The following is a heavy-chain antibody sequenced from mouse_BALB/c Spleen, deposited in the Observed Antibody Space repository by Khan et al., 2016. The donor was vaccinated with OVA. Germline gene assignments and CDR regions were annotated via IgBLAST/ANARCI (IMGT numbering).Heavy chain of an antibody. V-gene: IGHV3-2*02. CDR1: GYSITSDYA. CDR3: ARSVTITTVVATDFDY. D-gene: IGHD1-1*01. CDR2: ISYSGRT. Sequence: QLEESGPGLVKPSQSLSLTCTVTGYSITSDYAWNWIRQFPGNKLEWVGYISYSGRTSYNPSLKSRISITRDTSTNQFFLQLSSLTTEDTATYNCARSVTITTVVATDFDYWGQGTTLTVSS. J-gene: IGHJ2*01.